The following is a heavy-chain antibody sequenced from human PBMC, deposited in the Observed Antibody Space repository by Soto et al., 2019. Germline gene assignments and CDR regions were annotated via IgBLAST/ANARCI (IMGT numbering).Heavy chain of an antibody. D-gene: IGHD3-10*01. CDR3: AKSVSLQQQPYYGLDV. CDR2: ISVTGGSI. V-gene: IGHV3-23*01. J-gene: IGHJ6*01. CDR1: GFTFNYYA. Sequence: GGSLRLSCAASGFTFNYYAMTWVRQAPGRGLEWVSSISVTGGSIFYADSVMGRFTISRDNSKNTLYLQMSSLRADDTAVYYCAKSVSLQQQPYYGLDVSGXGTTXTVSS.